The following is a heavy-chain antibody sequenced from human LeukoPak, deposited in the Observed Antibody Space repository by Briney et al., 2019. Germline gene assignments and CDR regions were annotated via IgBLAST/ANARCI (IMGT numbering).Heavy chain of an antibody. CDR2: ISGGGGST. Sequence: PGGSLRLSCVASGFIFSSYGMSWVRQTPGKGLEWVSGISGGGGSTLYADSVKGRFTISRDNSKNTLYLQMNSLRAEDTAVYYCVKEGGDYWGQGTLVTVSS. CDR1: GFIFSSYG. CDR3: VKEGGDY. J-gene: IGHJ4*02. V-gene: IGHV3-23*01.